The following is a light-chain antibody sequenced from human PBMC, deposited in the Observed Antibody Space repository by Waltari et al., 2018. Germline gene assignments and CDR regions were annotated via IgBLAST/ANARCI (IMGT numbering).Light chain of an antibody. CDR1: SSDVGGYNY. J-gene: IGLJ2*01. CDR3: SSYAGSNNLL. CDR2: EVN. V-gene: IGLV2-8*01. Sequence: QSALTQPPSASGSPGQSVTISCTGTSSDVGGYNYVSWYQQHPGQAPKVMFYEVNKRPSGVPDHFSGSKSDNTASLTVSGLQAEDEADYYCSSYAGSNNLLFGGGTKLTVL.